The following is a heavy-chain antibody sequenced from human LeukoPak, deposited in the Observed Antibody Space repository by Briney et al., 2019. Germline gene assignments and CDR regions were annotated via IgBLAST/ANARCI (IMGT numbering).Heavy chain of an antibody. J-gene: IGHJ4*02. Sequence: GGSLRLSCAASGFTFSSHGMNWVRQAPGKGLEWVSGIIPSGHTTYYADSVRGRLTISRDNSRNTLYLQMNSLRAEDTAVYYCARRAGAYSHPYDYWGQGTLVTVSS. CDR1: GFTFSSHG. CDR2: IIPSGHTT. CDR3: ARRAGAYSHPYDY. D-gene: IGHD4/OR15-4a*01. V-gene: IGHV3-23*01.